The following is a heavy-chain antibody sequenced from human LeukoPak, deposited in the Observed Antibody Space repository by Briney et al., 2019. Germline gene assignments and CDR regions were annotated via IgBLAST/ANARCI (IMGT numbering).Heavy chain of an antibody. CDR3: ARDIILAGRSPFYYYMDV. CDR1: GGSISSYY. J-gene: IGHJ6*03. CDR2: INFSGST. D-gene: IGHD1-14*01. V-gene: IGHV4-4*07. Sequence: SETLSLTCTVSGGSISSYYWSWIRQPPGKGLEWIGRINFSGSTNYNPSLKSRVTMSIDTSKNQFSLKLSSVTAADTAVYYCARDIILAGRSPFYYYMDVWGKGTTVIVSS.